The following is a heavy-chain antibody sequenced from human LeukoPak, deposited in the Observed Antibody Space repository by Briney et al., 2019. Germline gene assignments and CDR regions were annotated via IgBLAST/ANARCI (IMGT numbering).Heavy chain of an antibody. V-gene: IGHV3-74*01. CDR3: ARGFYGSGNS. J-gene: IGHJ4*01. D-gene: IGHD3-10*01. CDR1: GFTFSSYW. Sequence: PGGSLRLSCAASGFTFSSYWMYWVRQAPGRGPLWVSRISGDGITTYYAGSVKGRFTISRDNAKNTLYLQMHSLRAEDSAVYYCARGFYGSGNSWGHGTLVTVSS. CDR2: ISGDGITT.